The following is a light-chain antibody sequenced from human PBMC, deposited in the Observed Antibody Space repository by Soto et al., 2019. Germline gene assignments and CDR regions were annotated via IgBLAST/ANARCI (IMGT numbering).Light chain of an antibody. J-gene: IGKJ1*01. Sequence: EIVLTQSPGTLSLSPGERATLSCWASQSVSSSYLAWYQQKPGQAPRLLIYGASSRATGIPDRFSGSGSGTDFTLTISRLEPEDFAVYYCQQYGSSPPWTFGQGTKVDIK. CDR3: QQYGSSPPWT. CDR2: GAS. V-gene: IGKV3-20*01. CDR1: QSVSSSY.